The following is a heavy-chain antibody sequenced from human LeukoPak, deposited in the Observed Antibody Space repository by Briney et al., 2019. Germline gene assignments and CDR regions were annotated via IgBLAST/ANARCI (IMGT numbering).Heavy chain of an antibody. V-gene: IGHV3-23*01. CDR1: GFTFSSYA. J-gene: IGHJ4*02. CDR2: ISGSGAST. CDR3: AKEYSGYDFDY. D-gene: IGHD5-12*01. Sequence: QPGGSLRLSCAASGFTFSSYAMSWVRQAPGKGLEWVSVISGSGASTYYADSVRGRFTISRDNSQNTLYLQMDSLRAEDTALYYCAKEYSGYDFDYWGQGTLVTVSS.